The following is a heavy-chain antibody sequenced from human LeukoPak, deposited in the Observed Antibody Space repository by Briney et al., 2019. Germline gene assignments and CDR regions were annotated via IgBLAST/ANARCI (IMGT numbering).Heavy chain of an antibody. CDR2: ISSSSSTI. J-gene: IGHJ3*02. V-gene: IGHV3-48*04. CDR3: ARERRFLGWLLGPDAFDI. D-gene: IGHD3-3*01. CDR1: GFTFSSYS. Sequence: GGSLRLSCAASGFTFSSYSMNWVRQAPGKGLEWVSYISSSSSTIYYADSVKGRFTISRDNAKNSLYLQMNSLRAEATAVYYCARERRFLGWLLGPDAFDIWGQGTMVTVS.